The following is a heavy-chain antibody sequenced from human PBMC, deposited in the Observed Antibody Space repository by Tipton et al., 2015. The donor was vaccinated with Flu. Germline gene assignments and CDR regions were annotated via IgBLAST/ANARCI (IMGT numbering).Heavy chain of an antibody. CDR3: VRVGRFYDWLSGHYGMDV. Sequence: TLSLTCSLSEGSITNGGYHWTWVRQPAGKGLEWIGHVSTNGTTSYSPSLRGRLALSLGPSMNQVSLRLTSVSAADTAVYYCVRVGRFYDWLSGHYGMDVWGQGTAVTVSS. J-gene: IGHJ6*02. V-gene: IGHV4-61*09. D-gene: IGHD3-9*01. CDR1: EGSITNGGYH. CDR2: VSTNGTT.